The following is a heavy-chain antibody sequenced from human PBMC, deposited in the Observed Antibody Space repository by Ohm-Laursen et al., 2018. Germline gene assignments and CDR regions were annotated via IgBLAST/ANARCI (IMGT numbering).Heavy chain of an antibody. CDR3: ARGDYDYYYYYYGMDV. J-gene: IGHJ6*02. D-gene: IGHD3-3*01. CDR2: IYYSGST. V-gene: IGHV4-59*01. Sequence: SETLSLTCAVSGGSISNYYWSWIRQPPGKGLEWIGYIYYSGSTNYNPSLKSRVTISVDTSKNQFSLKLSSVTAADTAVYYCARGDYDYYYYYYGMDVWGQGTTVTVS. CDR1: GGSISNYY.